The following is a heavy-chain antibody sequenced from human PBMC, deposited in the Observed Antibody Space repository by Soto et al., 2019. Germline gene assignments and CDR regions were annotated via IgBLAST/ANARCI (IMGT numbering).Heavy chain of an antibody. CDR3: ARDGNYYGSGTSYYMDV. Sequence: EVQLVESGGGLVKPGGSLRLSCAASGFTFSSYSMNWVRQAPGKGLEWVSSISSSSSYIYYADSVKGRFTISRDNAKNSLYLQMNSLRAEDTAVYYCARDGNYYGSGTSYYMDVWGKRTTVTVSS. V-gene: IGHV3-21*01. J-gene: IGHJ6*03. CDR1: GFTFSSYS. D-gene: IGHD3-10*01. CDR2: ISSSSSYI.